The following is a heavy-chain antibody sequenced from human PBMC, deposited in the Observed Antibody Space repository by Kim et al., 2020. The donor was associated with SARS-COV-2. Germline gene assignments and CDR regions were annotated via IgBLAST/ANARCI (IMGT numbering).Heavy chain of an antibody. Sequence: GGSLRLSCAASGFTFDNYVMNWVRQAPGKGLEWVSGIAGTGTTAYYADSVRGRFTNSRDNSKNTLFLQMNNVRAEDMALYYCAKDRLVCWGGSSCYESGNFDIWGQGTMVTVSS. V-gene: IGHV3-23*01. CDR3: AKDRLVCWGGSSCYESGNFDI. J-gene: IGHJ3*02. D-gene: IGHD2-2*01. CDR1: GFTFDNYV. CDR2: IAGTGTTA.